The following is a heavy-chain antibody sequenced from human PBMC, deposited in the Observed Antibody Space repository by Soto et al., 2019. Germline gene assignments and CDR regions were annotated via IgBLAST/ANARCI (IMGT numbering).Heavy chain of an antibody. CDR2: ISYDGSDE. CDR1: GFGFGSFA. V-gene: IGHV3-30*18. CDR3: AKDLGYCTNSCPMALDL. Sequence: QVQLVESGGGVVQPGRSLRLSCAASGFGFGSFAMHWVRQAPGKGLEWVALISYDGSDEYYWDSVKGRFTISRDNSKNTVDLQINSLRAEDTAVYYCAKDLGYCTNSCPMALDLWGGGTVVTVSS. J-gene: IGHJ3*01. D-gene: IGHD2-8*01.